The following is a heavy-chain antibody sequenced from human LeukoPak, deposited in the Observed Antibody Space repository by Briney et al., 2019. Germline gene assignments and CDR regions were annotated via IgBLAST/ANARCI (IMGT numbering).Heavy chain of an antibody. CDR1: GFTFSSYA. CDR3: AKGSPYSGYLYY. V-gene: IGHV3-64*01. J-gene: IGHJ4*02. Sequence: PGGSLRLSCAASGFTFSSYAMHWVRQAPGKGLEYVSAISSNGGSTYYANSVKGRFTISRDNSKNSLYLQMNSLRTEDTALYYCAKGSPYSGYLYYWGQGTLVTASS. CDR2: ISSNGGST. D-gene: IGHD3-22*01.